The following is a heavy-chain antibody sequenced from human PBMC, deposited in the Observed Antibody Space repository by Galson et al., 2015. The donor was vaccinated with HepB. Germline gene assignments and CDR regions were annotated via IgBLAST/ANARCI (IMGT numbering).Heavy chain of an antibody. J-gene: IGHJ4*02. CDR3: ARDLRDYGGKLDC. CDR2: IDTSGST. CDR1: GDSVSSSNYF. Sequence: GDSVSSSNYFWTWIRQPAGKGLEWIGRIDTSGSTKYNPSLKSRVTMSVDTSKNQFSLKLNSVTAADTAIYYCARDLRDYGGKLDCWGQGTLVTVSS. D-gene: IGHD4-23*01. V-gene: IGHV4-61*02.